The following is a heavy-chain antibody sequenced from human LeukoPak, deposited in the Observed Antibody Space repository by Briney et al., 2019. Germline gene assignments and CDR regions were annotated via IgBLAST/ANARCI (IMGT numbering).Heavy chain of an antibody. CDR1: GFTFDDYA. D-gene: IGHD3-22*01. CDR3: ARVRQYYYDSSGTLRWGVQSSHYMDV. V-gene: IGHV3-9*01. Sequence: GGSLRLSCAASGFTFDDYAMHWVRQAPGKGLEWVSGISWNSGSIGYADSVKGRFTISRDNAKNSLYLQMNSLRAEDTAVYYCARVRQYYYDSSGTLRWGVQSSHYMDVWGKGTTVTVSS. CDR2: ISWNSGSI. J-gene: IGHJ6*03.